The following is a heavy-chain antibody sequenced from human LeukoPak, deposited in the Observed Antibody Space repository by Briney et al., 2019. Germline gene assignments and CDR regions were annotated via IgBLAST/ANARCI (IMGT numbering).Heavy chain of an antibody. CDR3: TKDRRQWVVPYFDS. Sequence: GGSLRLSCAASGFTFSTYAMSWVRHTPGKGLEWVSGISSGGNTQYTDCVKGRCAVSRANSKNTLHLQMDSLRAEDTAIYYCTKDRRQWVVPYFDSWGQGTVVTVSS. CDR2: ISSGGNT. J-gene: IGHJ4*02. CDR1: GFTFSTYA. D-gene: IGHD6-19*01. V-gene: IGHV3-23*01.